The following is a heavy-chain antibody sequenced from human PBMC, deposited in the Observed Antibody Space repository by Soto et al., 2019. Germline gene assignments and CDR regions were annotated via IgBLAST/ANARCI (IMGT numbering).Heavy chain of an antibody. CDR3: ARATYYDFWSGYYTYYYMDV. CDR2: MNPNSGNT. Sequence: ASVKVSCKASGYTFTSYDINWVRQATGQGLEWMGWMNPNSGNTGYAQKFQGRVTMTRNTSISTAYMELSSLRSEDTAVYYCARATYYDFWSGYYTYYYMDVWGKGTTVTVSS. CDR1: GYTFTSYD. J-gene: IGHJ6*03. D-gene: IGHD3-3*01. V-gene: IGHV1-8*01.